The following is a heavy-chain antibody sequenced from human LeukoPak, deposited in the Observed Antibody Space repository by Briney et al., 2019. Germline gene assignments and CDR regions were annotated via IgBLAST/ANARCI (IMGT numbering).Heavy chain of an antibody. V-gene: IGHV3-33*08. Sequence: GSLRLSCAASGFIVSGDFMSWVRQAPGKGLEWVAVIWYDGSNKYYADSVKGRFTISRDNSKNTLYLQMNSLRAEDTAVYYCARDGDNSSFDYWGQGTLVTVSS. CDR3: ARDGDNSSFDY. CDR1: GFIVSGDF. CDR2: IWYDGSNK. D-gene: IGHD4-17*01. J-gene: IGHJ4*02.